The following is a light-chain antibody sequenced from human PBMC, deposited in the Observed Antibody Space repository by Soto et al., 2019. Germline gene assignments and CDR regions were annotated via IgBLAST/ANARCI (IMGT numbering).Light chain of an antibody. CDR3: CSYTRSTTYV. Sequence: QSVLTQPASVSGSPGQSITISCTGTSSEVGGYNYVSWYQQHPGKAPKLMIFDVNNRPSGISSRFSGSKSGNTASLTISGLQAEDEADYYCCSYTRSTTYVFGTGTKVTVL. J-gene: IGLJ1*01. V-gene: IGLV2-14*03. CDR2: DVN. CDR1: SSEVGGYNY.